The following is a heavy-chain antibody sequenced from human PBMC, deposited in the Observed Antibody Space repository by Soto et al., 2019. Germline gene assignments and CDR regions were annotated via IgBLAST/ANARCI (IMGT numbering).Heavy chain of an antibody. CDR3: ARRAVYYYGSGSYYISAGWFDP. V-gene: IGHV1-8*01. CDR1: GYTFTSYD. Sequence: ASVKVSCKASGYTFTSYDINWVRQATGQGLEWMGWMNPNSGNTGYAQKFQGRVTMTRNTSISTAYMELSSLRSEDTAVYYCARRAVYYYGSGSYYISAGWFDPWGQGTLVTVSS. CDR2: MNPNSGNT. D-gene: IGHD3-10*01. J-gene: IGHJ5*02.